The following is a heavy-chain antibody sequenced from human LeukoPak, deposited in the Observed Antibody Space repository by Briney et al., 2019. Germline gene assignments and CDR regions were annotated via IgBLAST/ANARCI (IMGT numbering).Heavy chain of an antibody. CDR1: GGTFSSYA. D-gene: IGHD3-10*01. CDR2: IIPIFGTA. Sequence: SVTVSCTASGGTFSSYAISWVRQAPGQGLEWMGGIIPIFGTANYAQKFQGRVTITADESTSTAYMELSSLRSEDTAVYYCARGDYYGSGSYKIPYYYYGMDVWGQGTTVTVSS. CDR3: ARGDYYGSGSYKIPYYYYGMDV. J-gene: IGHJ6*02. V-gene: IGHV1-69*13.